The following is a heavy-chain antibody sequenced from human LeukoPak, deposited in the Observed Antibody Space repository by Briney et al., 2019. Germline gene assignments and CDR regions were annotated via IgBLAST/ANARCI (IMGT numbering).Heavy chain of an antibody. CDR1: GYTFTSYG. CDR2: ISAYNGNT. V-gene: IGHV1-18*01. CDR3: ARERSPHYYDSSGYYQYYYGMDV. Sequence: ASVKVSCKASGYTFTSYGISWVRQAPGQGLEWMGWISAYNGNTNYAQKRQGRVTITTDTSTSTAYMELRRLSSDDTAVYYCARERSPHYYDSSGYYQYYYGMDVWGQGTTVTVSS. D-gene: IGHD3-22*01. J-gene: IGHJ6*02.